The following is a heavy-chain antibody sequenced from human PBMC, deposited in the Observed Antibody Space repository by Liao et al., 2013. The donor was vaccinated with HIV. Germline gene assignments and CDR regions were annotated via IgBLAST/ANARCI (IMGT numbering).Heavy chain of an antibody. CDR1: GGSISSNY. CDR3: ARVVGSSWKTYHYYYYMDV. J-gene: IGHJ6*03. Sequence: QVQLQESGPGLVKPSETLSLICTVSGGSISSNYWSWIRQPPGMGLEWIGYMHYSGSTNYNPSLKSRVTISVDTSRNQFSLRLSSVTAADTAVYYCARVVGSSWKTYHYYYYMDVWGKGITVAVSS. CDR2: MHYSGST. D-gene: IGHD6-13*01. V-gene: IGHV4-59*01.